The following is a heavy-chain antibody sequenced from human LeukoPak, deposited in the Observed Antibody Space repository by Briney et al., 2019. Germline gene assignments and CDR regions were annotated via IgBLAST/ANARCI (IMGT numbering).Heavy chain of an antibody. Sequence: GASVKVSCKASGYTFTSYGISWVRQAPGQGLEWMGGIIPIFGTANYAQKFQGRVTITADESTSTAYMELSSLRSEDTAVYYCARGPSDSGYSLAYYYYMDVWGKGTTVTISS. V-gene: IGHV1-69*13. J-gene: IGHJ6*03. CDR1: GYTFTSYG. D-gene: IGHD3-22*01. CDR3: ARGPSDSGYSLAYYYYMDV. CDR2: IIPIFGTA.